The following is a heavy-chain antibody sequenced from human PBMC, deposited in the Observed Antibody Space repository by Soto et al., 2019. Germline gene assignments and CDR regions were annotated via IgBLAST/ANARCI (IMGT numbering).Heavy chain of an antibody. CDR3: ARHEWFYYDSSGHFDY. D-gene: IGHD3-22*01. CDR2: IYYTGIT. Sequence: PSETLSLTCTVSGGSISRSTYYWGWIRQPPGKGLEWIGSIYYTGITYNDPSLKSRVTISVDTSKNQFFLNVRSVTAADTAVYYCARHEWFYYDSSGHFDYWGQGTLVTVSS. V-gene: IGHV4-39*01. J-gene: IGHJ4*02. CDR1: GGSISRSTYY.